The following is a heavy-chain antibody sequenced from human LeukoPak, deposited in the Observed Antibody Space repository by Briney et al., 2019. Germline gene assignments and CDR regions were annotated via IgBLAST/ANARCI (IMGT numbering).Heavy chain of an antibody. CDR2: ISSSSSYI. V-gene: IGHV3-21*01. D-gene: IGHD6-13*01. CDR3: AKAAPGIAATYYFDY. CDR1: GFTFSTYR. J-gene: IGHJ4*02. Sequence: PGGSLRLSCAASGFTFSTYRMNWVRQAPGKGLEWVSSISSSSSYIYYADSVKGRFTISRDNAKNSLFLQMNSLRAEDTAVYYCAKAAPGIAATYYFDYWGQGTLVTVSS.